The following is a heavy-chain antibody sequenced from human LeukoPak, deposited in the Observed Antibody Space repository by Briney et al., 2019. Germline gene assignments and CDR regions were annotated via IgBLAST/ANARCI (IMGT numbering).Heavy chain of an antibody. J-gene: IGHJ6*02. CDR2: INHSGST. D-gene: IGHD3-9*01. V-gene: IGHV4-34*01. CDR1: GVSFSGYY. CDR3: ARHPRIYDILTGYYPLTYYYYGMDV. Sequence: SETLSLTCAVYGVSFSGYYWSWIRQAPGKGLEWIGEINHSGSTNYNPSLKSRVTISVDTSKNQFSLKLSSVTAADTAVYYCARHPRIYDILTGYYPLTYYYYGMDVWGQGTTVTVSS.